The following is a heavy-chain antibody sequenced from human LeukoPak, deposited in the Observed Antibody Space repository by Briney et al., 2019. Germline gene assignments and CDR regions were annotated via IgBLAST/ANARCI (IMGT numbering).Heavy chain of an antibody. CDR1: GGSFSGYY. J-gene: IGHJ4*02. Sequence: PSETLSLTCAVYGGSFSGYYWSWIRQPPGKGLEWIGEINHSGSTNYNPSLKSRVTISVDTSKNQFSLKLSSVTAADTAVYYCARHIRWLLLGYFDYWGQGTLVTVSS. D-gene: IGHD3-22*01. CDR2: INHSGST. V-gene: IGHV4-34*01. CDR3: ARHIRWLLLGYFDY.